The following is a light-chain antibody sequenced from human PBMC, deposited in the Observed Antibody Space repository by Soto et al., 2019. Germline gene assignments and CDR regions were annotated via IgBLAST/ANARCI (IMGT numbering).Light chain of an antibody. CDR1: QSVSTN. CDR2: AAS. V-gene: IGKV3-15*01. J-gene: IGKJ3*01. CDR3: QEYSKWPLFT. Sequence: EIVVTQSPGILSVSPGDRATLSCRASQSVSTNLAWYQQKPGQAPTLLIYAASTRATGIPARFTGSGSGTAFTLTLSSLQSADVAVYYWQEYSKWPLFTFGPGTRVDIK.